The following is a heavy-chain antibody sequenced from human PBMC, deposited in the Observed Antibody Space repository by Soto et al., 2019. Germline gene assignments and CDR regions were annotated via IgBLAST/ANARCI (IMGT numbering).Heavy chain of an antibody. CDR3: ATQNISYTWGV. Sequence: QVQLQESGPGLVKPSETLSLTCTVSGAPITTTKWWAWVRLPPGKGLEWIGELSRGDERSSNPSLEGWFTIALDKSNNPFSLKLNPVTAADTAIYYWATQNISYTWGVLGRGTSVTVSS. D-gene: IGHD3-16*01. J-gene: IGHJ6*02. CDR2: LSRGDER. V-gene: IGHV4-4*02. CDR1: GAPITTTKW.